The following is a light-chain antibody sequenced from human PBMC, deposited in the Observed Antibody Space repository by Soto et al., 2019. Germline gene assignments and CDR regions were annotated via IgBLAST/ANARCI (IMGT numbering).Light chain of an antibody. CDR1: MRDVGAYNL. V-gene: IGLV2-14*01. CDR3: CSYRSSSTLV. J-gene: IGLJ2*01. CDR2: EVR. Sequence: QSALAQPASVPGSPGQSITISCAGTMRDVGAYNLVSWYQQHPGRAPQLIIYEVRNRPSGISFRFSGSKSGNTASLTISGLQAEDEADYYCCSYRSSSTLVFGGGTQLTVL.